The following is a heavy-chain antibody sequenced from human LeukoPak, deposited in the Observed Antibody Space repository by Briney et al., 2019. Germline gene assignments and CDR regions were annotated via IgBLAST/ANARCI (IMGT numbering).Heavy chain of an antibody. Sequence: TGGSLRLSCAASGFTFSSYAMSWVRQAPGKGLKWVSAISGSGGSTYYADSVKGRFTISRDNSKNTLYLQMNSLRAEDTAVYYCASDLNYGDYLTDYWGQGTLVTVSS. J-gene: IGHJ4*02. V-gene: IGHV3-23*01. CDR3: ASDLNYGDYLTDY. D-gene: IGHD4-17*01. CDR1: GFTFSSYA. CDR2: ISGSGGST.